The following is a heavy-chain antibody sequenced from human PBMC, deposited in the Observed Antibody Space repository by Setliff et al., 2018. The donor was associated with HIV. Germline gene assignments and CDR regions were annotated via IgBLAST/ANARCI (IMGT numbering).Heavy chain of an antibody. Sequence: PSETLSLTCTVSGDSISSSSFYWGWVRQPPGKGLEWIGSMYYSGSAYYNASLKSRVTISVDTSKNQFSLNLNSVTAADTAVYYCARQVTVVGYFETAAGSFNYWGPGTLVTVSS. CDR3: ARQVTVVGYFETAAGSFNY. CDR2: MYYSGSA. V-gene: IGHV4-39*01. D-gene: IGHD2-21*01. CDR1: GDSISSSSFY. J-gene: IGHJ4*02.